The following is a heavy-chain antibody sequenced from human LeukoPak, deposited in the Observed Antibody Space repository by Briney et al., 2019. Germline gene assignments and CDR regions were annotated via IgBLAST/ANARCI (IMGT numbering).Heavy chain of an antibody. J-gene: IGHJ4*02. Sequence: SVKVSCKASVDTFSTYTVTWVRQAPGQGLEWMGGVIPILGTPNYAQKFQGRVTITADKSTTTVSIDLRSLRSDETAVYYCARVERGGVLVVWGPGTLVIVSS. CDR3: ARVERGGVLVV. D-gene: IGHD3-16*01. CDR1: VDTFSTYT. V-gene: IGHV1-69*08. CDR2: VIPILGTP.